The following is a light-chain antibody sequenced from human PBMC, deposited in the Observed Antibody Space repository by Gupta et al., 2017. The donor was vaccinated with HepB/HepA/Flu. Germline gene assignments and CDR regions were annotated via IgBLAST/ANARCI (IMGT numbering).Light chain of an antibody. Sequence: QSVLTHLPSVSGAPGQRVTISCTGSSSNIGAGYDVHWYQQLPGTAPKHLIYGDTNRPSGVPDRFSGSKSGTSASLAIAGLQAEDESDYYCQSYDSSLSVVFGGGTKLTVL. CDR1: SSNIGAGYD. J-gene: IGLJ2*01. CDR3: QSYDSSLSVV. V-gene: IGLV1-40*01. CDR2: GDT.